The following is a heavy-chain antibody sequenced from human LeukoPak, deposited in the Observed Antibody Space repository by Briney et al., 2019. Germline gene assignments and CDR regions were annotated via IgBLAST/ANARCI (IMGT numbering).Heavy chain of an antibody. Sequence: GGSLRLPCAASGFTFSSYAMSWVRQAPGKGLEWVSAISGSGGSTYYADSVKGRFTISRDNSKNTLYLQMNSLRAEDTAVYYCAKGAELRFLEWLSNPKYYFDYWGQGTLVTVSS. J-gene: IGHJ4*02. CDR1: GFTFSSYA. V-gene: IGHV3-23*01. D-gene: IGHD3-3*01. CDR3: AKGAELRFLEWLSNPKYYFDY. CDR2: ISGSGGST.